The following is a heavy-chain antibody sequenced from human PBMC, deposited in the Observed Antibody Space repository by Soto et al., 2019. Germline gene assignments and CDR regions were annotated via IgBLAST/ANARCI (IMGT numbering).Heavy chain of an antibody. V-gene: IGHV1-46*01. CDR2: INPRDGTT. CDR1: GYIFTNYY. Sequence: ASVKVSCKASGYIFTNYYIHWVRQAPGQGLEWMGMINPRDGTTTYIQKFQGRVTMTRDTSTSTVFMELITLRSEDTAVYYCARAPHHYESSGGTPWGQGTLVTVSS. CDR3: ARAPHHYESSGGTP. J-gene: IGHJ5*02. D-gene: IGHD3-22*01.